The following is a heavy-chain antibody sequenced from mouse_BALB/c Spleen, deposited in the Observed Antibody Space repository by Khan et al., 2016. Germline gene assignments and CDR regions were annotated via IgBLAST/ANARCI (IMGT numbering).Heavy chain of an antibody. CDR2: IRNKANGYTT. J-gene: IGHJ4*01. CDR3: ARGLRAMDY. CDR1: GFTFTDYY. V-gene: IGHV7-3*02. Sequence: EVALVESGGGLVQPGGSLRLSCATSGFTFTDYYMSWVRQPPGKALEWLGFIRNKANGYTTEYSASVKGRFTISRDNSQSILYLQMNTLRAEDSATYYCARGLRAMDYWGQGTSVTVSS. D-gene: IGHD1-1*01.